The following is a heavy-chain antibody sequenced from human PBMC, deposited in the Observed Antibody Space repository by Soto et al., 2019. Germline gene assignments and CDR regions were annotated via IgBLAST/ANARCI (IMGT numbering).Heavy chain of an antibody. CDR2: VAPIFDFS. J-gene: IGHJ3*01. V-gene: IGHV1-69*02. Sequence: QVQLVQSGAEVKKPGSSVRVSCKASGGTFDSYSISWVRQAPGQGFEWVGKVAPIFDFSRYAPKFQGRVTSTADKSTSAAYMDLRGLKSEDTAVYYCTTWALGGRQQLVRDAFDFWGQGTKVSVSS. D-gene: IGHD6-13*01. CDR3: TTWALGGRQQLVRDAFDF. CDR1: GGTFDSYS.